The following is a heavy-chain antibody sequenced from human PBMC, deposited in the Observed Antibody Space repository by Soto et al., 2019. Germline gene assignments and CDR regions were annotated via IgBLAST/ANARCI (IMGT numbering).Heavy chain of an antibody. Sequence: GGSLRLSCSASGFTFSSYAMHWVRQAPGKGLEYVSAISSNGGSTYYADSVKGRFTISRDNSKNTLYLQMSSLRAEDTAVYYCVKHTIAAAGQDDDYWGQGTLVTVSS. CDR1: GFTFSSYA. CDR2: ISSNGGST. V-gene: IGHV3-64D*06. D-gene: IGHD6-13*01. J-gene: IGHJ4*02. CDR3: VKHTIAAAGQDDDY.